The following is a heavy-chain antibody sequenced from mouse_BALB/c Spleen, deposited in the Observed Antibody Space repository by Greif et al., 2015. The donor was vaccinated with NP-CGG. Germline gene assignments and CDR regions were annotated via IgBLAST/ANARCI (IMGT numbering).Heavy chain of an antibody. D-gene: IGHD3-2*01. CDR3: ARSGQLGLRGYAMDH. Sequence: QVQLQQSGAELVRPGTSVKVSCKASGYAFTNYLIEWVKQRPGQGLEWIGVINPGSGGTNYNEKFKGKATLTADKSSSTAYMQLSSLTSDDSAVYFCARSGQLGLRGYAMDHWGQGTSVTVSS. J-gene: IGHJ4*01. V-gene: IGHV1-54*03. CDR2: INPGSGGT. CDR1: GYAFTNYL.